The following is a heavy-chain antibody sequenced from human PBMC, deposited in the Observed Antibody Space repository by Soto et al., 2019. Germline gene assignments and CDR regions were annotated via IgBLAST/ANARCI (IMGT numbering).Heavy chain of an antibody. CDR3: ARHGILSSIAAVAAGMDV. CDR2: IYPGDSDT. CDR1: GYSFTSYW. J-gene: IGHJ6*02. V-gene: IGHV5-51*01. Sequence: TGESLKISCKGSGYSFTSYWIGWVRQMPGKGLEWMGIIYPGDSDTRYSPSFQGQVTISADKSISTAYLQWSSLKASDTAMYYCARHGILSSIAAVAAGMDVWGQGTTVTVSS. D-gene: IGHD6-13*01.